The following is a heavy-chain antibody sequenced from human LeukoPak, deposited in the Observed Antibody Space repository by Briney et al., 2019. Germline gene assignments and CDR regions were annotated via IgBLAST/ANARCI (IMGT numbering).Heavy chain of an antibody. Sequence: GGSLGLSCAASGFTFSSYGMHWVRQAPGKGLEWVAFIRYDGSNKYYADSVKGRFTISRDNAKNSLYLQMNSLRAEDTAVYYCAREGGSYSNWFDPWGQGTLVTVSS. CDR1: GFTFSSYG. CDR3: AREGGSYSNWFDP. J-gene: IGHJ5*02. V-gene: IGHV3-30*02. CDR2: IRYDGSNK. D-gene: IGHD1-26*01.